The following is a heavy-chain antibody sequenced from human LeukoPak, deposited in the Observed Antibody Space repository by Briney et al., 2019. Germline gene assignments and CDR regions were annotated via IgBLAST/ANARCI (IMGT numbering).Heavy chain of an antibody. V-gene: IGHV4-34*01. Sequence: SETLSLTCAVYGESFSGYSWSWIRQPPGKGLEWIGEINHSGSTNYNPSLKSRVTISVDTSKNQFSLKLSSVTAAGTAVYYCARRLRYCTNGVCSNWFDPWGQGTLVTVSS. J-gene: IGHJ5*02. CDR1: GESFSGYS. CDR3: ARRLRYCTNGVCSNWFDP. D-gene: IGHD2-8*01. CDR2: INHSGST.